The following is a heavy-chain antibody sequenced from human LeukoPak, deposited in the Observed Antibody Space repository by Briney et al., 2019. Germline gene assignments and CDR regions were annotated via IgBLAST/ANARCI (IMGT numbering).Heavy chain of an antibody. V-gene: IGHV3-21*01. D-gene: IGHD5-18*01. J-gene: IGHJ4*02. CDR2: ISSSSSYI. Sequence: PGGSLRLSCAASGFTFSSYSMNWVRQAPGKGLEWVSSISSSSSYIYYADSVKGRFTISRDNAKNSLYLQMNSLRAEDTAVYYCARHARYSYGYTDYWGQGTLVTVSS. CDR1: GFTFSSYS. CDR3: ARHARYSYGYTDY.